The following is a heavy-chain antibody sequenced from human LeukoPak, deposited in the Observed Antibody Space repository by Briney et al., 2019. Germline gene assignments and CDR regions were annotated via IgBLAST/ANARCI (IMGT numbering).Heavy chain of an antibody. D-gene: IGHD2-2*02. Sequence: KPSETLSLTCTVSGGSISSYYWSWIRQPPGKGLEWIGYIYYSGSTNYNPSLKSRVTISVDTSKNQFSLKLSSVTAADTAVYYCARDKYPGDAFDIWGQGTMVTVSS. CDR1: GGSISSYY. V-gene: IGHV4-59*01. CDR3: ARDKYPGDAFDI. CDR2: IYYSGST. J-gene: IGHJ3*02.